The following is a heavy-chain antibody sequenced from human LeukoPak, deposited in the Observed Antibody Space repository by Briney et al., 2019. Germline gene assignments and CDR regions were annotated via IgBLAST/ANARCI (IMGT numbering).Heavy chain of an antibody. D-gene: IGHD4-17*01. CDR2: IYYSGST. CDR1: GGSISSYY. J-gene: IGHJ4*02. CDR3: ATVTSHYYFDY. Sequence: SETLSLTCTGSGGSISSYYWSWIRQPPGKGLEWIGYIYYSGSTNYNPSLKSRVTISVDTSKNQFSLKLSSVTAADTAVYYCATVTSHYYFDYWGQGTLVTVSS. V-gene: IGHV4-59*01.